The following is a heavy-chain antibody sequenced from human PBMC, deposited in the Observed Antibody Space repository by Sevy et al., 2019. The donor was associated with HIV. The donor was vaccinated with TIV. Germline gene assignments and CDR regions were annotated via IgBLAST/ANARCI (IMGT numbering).Heavy chain of an antibody. Sequence: WGSLRLSCAASGFTFSSYAMHWVRQAPGKGLEWVAVISYDGSNKYYADSVKGRFTISRDNSKNTLYLQMNSLRAEDTAVYYCARDKTVTTAYYYYGMDVWGQGTTVTVSS. CDR2: ISYDGSNK. CDR3: ARDKTVTTAYYYYGMDV. J-gene: IGHJ6*02. D-gene: IGHD4-17*01. V-gene: IGHV3-30-3*01. CDR1: GFTFSSYA.